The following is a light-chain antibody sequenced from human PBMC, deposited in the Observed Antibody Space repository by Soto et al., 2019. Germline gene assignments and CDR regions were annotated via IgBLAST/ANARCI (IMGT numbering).Light chain of an antibody. CDR1: SAYSNYK. CDR2: VGTGGIVG. J-gene: IGLJ2*01. CDR3: GADHGSGSNLVL. Sequence: QLVLTQPPSALASLGASVTLTCTLSSAYSNYKVDWYQQRPGKGPRFVMRVGTGGIVGSKGDGIPDRFSVLGSGLNRYLTIKNIQEEDESAYHCGADHGSGSNLVLFGGGTKLTVL. V-gene: IGLV9-49*01.